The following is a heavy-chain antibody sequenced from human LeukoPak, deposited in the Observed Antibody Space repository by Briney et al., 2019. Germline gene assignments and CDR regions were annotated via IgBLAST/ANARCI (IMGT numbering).Heavy chain of an antibody. Sequence: GGSLRLSCAASGFTVSSDYMSWVRQAPGKGLEWVSVIYSGGSTYYEDSVKGRFTISRDKSKNTVYLQMNSRRFEDTAMYYCARNWFDPWGQGTLVTVSS. V-gene: IGHV3-53*05. CDR2: IYSGGST. CDR3: ARNWFDP. J-gene: IGHJ5*02. CDR1: GFTVSSDY.